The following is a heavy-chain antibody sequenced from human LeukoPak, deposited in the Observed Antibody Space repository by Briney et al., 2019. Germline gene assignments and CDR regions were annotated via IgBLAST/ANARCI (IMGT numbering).Heavy chain of an antibody. J-gene: IGHJ6*03. CDR2: IYYNGNVIT. CDR1: GGSVSSGDYY. Sequence: SETLSLTCTVSGGSVSSGDYYWTWVRQPPGKGLEWIGYIYYNGNVITYYNPSLRSRVTMSIDTSKNQFSLNVISVTAVDTAVYYCARDLTYYDILTDGYYYYMDVWGKGTTVTVSS. V-gene: IGHV4-30-4*08. D-gene: IGHD3-9*01. CDR3: ARDLTYYDILTDGYYYYMDV.